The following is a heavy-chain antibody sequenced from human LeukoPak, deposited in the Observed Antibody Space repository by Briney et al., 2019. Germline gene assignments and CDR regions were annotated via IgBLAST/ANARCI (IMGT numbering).Heavy chain of an antibody. CDR3: ARVGGSGFLDY. Sequence: GGSLRLSCAASGFTFSSYWMHWVRQAPGKGLVWVSRINSVGSSTSYADSVKGRFTISRDNAKNTLYLQMNSLRAGDTAVYYCARVGGSGFLDYWGQGTLVTVSS. CDR2: INSVGSST. J-gene: IGHJ4*02. D-gene: IGHD6-19*01. V-gene: IGHV3-74*01. CDR1: GFTFSSYW.